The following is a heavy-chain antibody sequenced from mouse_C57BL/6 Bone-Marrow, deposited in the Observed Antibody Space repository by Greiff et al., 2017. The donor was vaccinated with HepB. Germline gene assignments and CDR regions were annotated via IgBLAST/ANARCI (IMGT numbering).Heavy chain of an antibody. V-gene: IGHV14-1*01. CDR3: TTCNYSNYVGWYFDV. CDR1: GFNIKDYY. CDR2: IDPEDGDT. Sequence: VQLQQSGAELVRPGASVKLSCTASGFNIKDYYMHWVKQRPEQGLEWIGRIDPEDGDTEYAPKFQGKATMTADTSSNTAYLQLSSLTSEDTAVYYCTTCNYSNYVGWYFDVWGTGTTVTVSS. J-gene: IGHJ1*03. D-gene: IGHD2-5*01.